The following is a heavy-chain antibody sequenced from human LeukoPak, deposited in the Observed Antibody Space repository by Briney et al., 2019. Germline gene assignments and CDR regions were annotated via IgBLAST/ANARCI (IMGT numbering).Heavy chain of an antibody. CDR3: ARRDYYGSGSSYPFDY. J-gene: IGHJ4*02. Sequence: SQTLSLTCTVSGGSISSGDYYWSWIRQPPGKGLEWIGSIYYSGSTYYNPSLKSRVTISVDTSKNQFSLKLSSVTAADTAVYYCARRDYYGSGSSYPFDYWGQGTLVTVSS. CDR2: IYYSGST. D-gene: IGHD3-10*01. V-gene: IGHV4-39*01. CDR1: GGSISSGDYY.